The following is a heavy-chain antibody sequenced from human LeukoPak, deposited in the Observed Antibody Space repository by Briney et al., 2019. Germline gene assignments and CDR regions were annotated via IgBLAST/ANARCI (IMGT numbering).Heavy chain of an antibody. CDR1: GFTVTTNY. CDR2: IETGGST. Sequence: PGGSLRLSCAASGFTVTTNYMSWVRQAPGKGLERVSTIETGGSTHYTDSVKGRFTISRDTSRNNLYLQMNSLRAEDTATYYCAKVRGFFGEPDSYYAIDVWGQGTTVTVSS. J-gene: IGHJ6*02. V-gene: IGHV3-66*01. CDR3: AKVRGFFGEPDSYYAIDV. D-gene: IGHD3-10*01.